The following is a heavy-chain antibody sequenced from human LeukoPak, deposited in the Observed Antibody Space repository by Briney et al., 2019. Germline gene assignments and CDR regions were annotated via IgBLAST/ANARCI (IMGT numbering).Heavy chain of an antibody. J-gene: IGHJ3*02. D-gene: IGHD3-16*01. Sequence: PSETLSLTCTVSGGSISSSSYYWGWIRQPPGKGLEWIGSIYYSGSTYYNPSLKSRVTISVDTSKNQFSLKLSSVTAADTAVYYCASPHLGGDALDIWGQGTMVTVSS. V-gene: IGHV4-39*01. CDR2: IYYSGST. CDR3: ASPHLGGDALDI. CDR1: GGSISSSSYY.